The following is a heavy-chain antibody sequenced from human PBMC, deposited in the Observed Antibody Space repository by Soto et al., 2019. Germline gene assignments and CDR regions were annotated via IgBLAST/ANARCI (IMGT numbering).Heavy chain of an antibody. Sequence: QVQLVQSGAEVKKPGASVKVSCKASGYTFTSYGISWLRQAPGQGLEWMGRISAYNGNTNYAQKLQGRVTMPTDTSTSTAYMELRSLSSDDTAVYYCERLGDGDSFAYGGQVTLVTVSS. V-gene: IGHV1-18*01. CDR2: ISAYNGNT. CDR3: ERLGDGDSFAY. J-gene: IGHJ4*02. CDR1: GYTFTSYG. D-gene: IGHD2-8*01.